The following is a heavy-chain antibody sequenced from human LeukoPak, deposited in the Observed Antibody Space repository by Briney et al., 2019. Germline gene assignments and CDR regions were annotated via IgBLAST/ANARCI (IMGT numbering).Heavy chain of an antibody. Sequence: SETLSLTCTVSGGSISSNYWSWIRQPPGKGLEWIGYIYYSGSTNYNPSLKSRVTISVDTSKNQFSLKLSSVTAADTAVYYCARQGWYGVRGFDYWGQGTLVTVSS. CDR2: IYYSGST. CDR1: GGSISSNY. V-gene: IGHV4-59*08. CDR3: ARQGWYGVRGFDY. J-gene: IGHJ4*02. D-gene: IGHD6-19*01.